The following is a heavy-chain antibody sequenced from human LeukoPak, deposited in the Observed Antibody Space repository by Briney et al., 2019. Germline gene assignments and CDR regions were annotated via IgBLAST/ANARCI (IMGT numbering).Heavy chain of an antibody. CDR1: GFTFSNYT. V-gene: IGHV3-48*01. CDR3: AKSTSGVPRYFDY. Sequence: GGSLRLSCAASGFTFSNYTMNWVRQAPGKGLEWVSYISSSSSAIFYADSVKGRFTISRDNAKNSLYLQMNSLRAEDTALYYCAKSTSGVPRYFDYWGQGTLVTVSS. J-gene: IGHJ4*02. CDR2: ISSSSSAI. D-gene: IGHD2-8*01.